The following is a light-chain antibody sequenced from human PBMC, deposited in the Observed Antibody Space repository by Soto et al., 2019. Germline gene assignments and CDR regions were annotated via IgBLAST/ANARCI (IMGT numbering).Light chain of an antibody. Sequence: EIVLTQSPGTLSLSPGERATLSCMASQSVSNNYLAWYQQKPGQAPRLLIYGASSRATGIPDRFSGSGSGTEFTLSISRLEPEDFAVFYCQQYGSSPRTFGQGTRVEIK. CDR1: QSVSNNY. CDR2: GAS. V-gene: IGKV3-20*01. J-gene: IGKJ1*01. CDR3: QQYGSSPRT.